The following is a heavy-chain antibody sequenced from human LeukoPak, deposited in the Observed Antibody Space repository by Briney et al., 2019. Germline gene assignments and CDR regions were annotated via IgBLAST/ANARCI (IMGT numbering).Heavy chain of an antibody. Sequence: ASVKVSCKASGYMFNAYGISWVRQAPGQGLEWMGWISSYNGNTNYPQKFQGRVTVTTVTSTTTAYMELTSLTSDDTAMYYCAGEVILNAAYCSDCNSGQFFDHWGQGTLVTVSS. J-gene: IGHJ4*02. CDR1: GYMFNAYG. V-gene: IGHV1-18*04. D-gene: IGHD2-15*01. CDR2: ISSYNGNT. CDR3: AGEVILNAAYCSDCNSGQFFDH.